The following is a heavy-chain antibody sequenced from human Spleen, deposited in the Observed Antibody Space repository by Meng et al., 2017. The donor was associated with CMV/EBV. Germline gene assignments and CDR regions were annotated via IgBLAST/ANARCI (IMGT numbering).Heavy chain of an antibody. CDR2: INWNGGRT. V-gene: IGHV3-20*04. J-gene: IGHJ4*02. CDR1: GFTFSDYY. Sequence: GESLKISCAASGFTFSDYYMSWVRQAPGKGLEWVSGINWNGGRTGYADSVKGRFTISRDNAKNSVYLQMNSLRVEDTALYYCARGGGSNYGVDYWGQGTLVTVSS. CDR3: ARGGGSNYGVDY. D-gene: IGHD4-11*01.